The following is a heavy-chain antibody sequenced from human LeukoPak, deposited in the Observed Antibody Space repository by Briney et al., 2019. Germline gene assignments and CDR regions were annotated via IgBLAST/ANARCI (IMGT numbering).Heavy chain of an antibody. CDR2: INHSGST. CDR1: GGSFIGFH. CDR3: ARAVYDYVWGSYRSPYFDY. D-gene: IGHD3-16*02. Sequence: SETLSLTCAVYGGSFIGFHWNWIRQPPGKGLEWIGDINHSGSTNYNPSLTSRVTISVDPSKNQFSLNLSSVTAADTAVYYCARAVYDYVWGSYRSPYFDYWGQGTLVTVSS. V-gene: IGHV4-34*01. J-gene: IGHJ4*02.